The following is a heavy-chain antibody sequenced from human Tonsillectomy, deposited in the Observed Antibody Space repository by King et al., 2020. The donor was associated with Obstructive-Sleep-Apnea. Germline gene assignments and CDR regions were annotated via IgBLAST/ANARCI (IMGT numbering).Heavy chain of an antibody. CDR3: ARLTYYDFWNGSGGAFDI. D-gene: IGHD3-3*01. CDR1: GGSISSYY. J-gene: IGHJ3*02. V-gene: IGHV4-59*01. CDR2: IYYSGST. Sequence: QLQESGPGLVKPSETLSLTCTVSGGSISSYYWSWIRQPPGKGLEWIGYIYYSGSTNYNPSLKSRVTISVDTSKNQFSLKLSSVTAADTAVYYCARLTYYDFWNGSGGAFDIWGQGTMVTVSS.